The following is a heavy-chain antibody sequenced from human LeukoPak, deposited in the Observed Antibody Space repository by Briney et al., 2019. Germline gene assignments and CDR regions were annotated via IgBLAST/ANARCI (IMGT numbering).Heavy chain of an antibody. V-gene: IGHV1-69*04. Sequence: ASVKVSCKASGGTFSSYAISWVRQAPGQGLEWMGRIIPIFGIANYAQKFQGRVTITADKSTSTAYMELSSLRSEDTAVYYCARAGRGSGWPNYYYGMDVWGQGTTVTVSS. CDR1: GGTFSSYA. CDR2: IIPIFGIA. D-gene: IGHD6-19*01. CDR3: ARAGRGSGWPNYYYGMDV. J-gene: IGHJ6*02.